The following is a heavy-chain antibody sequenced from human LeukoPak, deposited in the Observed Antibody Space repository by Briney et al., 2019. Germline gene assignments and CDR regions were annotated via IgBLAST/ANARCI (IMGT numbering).Heavy chain of an antibody. D-gene: IGHD6-13*01. V-gene: IGHV5-51*01. CDR3: ARRGIPAAGRSTYYYYGMDV. CDR2: IYPGDSDT. J-gene: IGHJ6*02. CDR1: GYSFPNYW. Sequence: GESLKISCKGSGYSFPNYWIGWVRQMPGKGLEWMGIIYPGDSDTTYSPSFQGQVTFSADKSISTAYLQWSSLKASDTAMYYCARRGIPAAGRSTYYYYGMDVWGQGTTVTVSS.